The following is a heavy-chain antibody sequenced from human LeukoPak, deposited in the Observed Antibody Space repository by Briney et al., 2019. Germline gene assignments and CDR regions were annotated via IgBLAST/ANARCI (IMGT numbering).Heavy chain of an antibody. J-gene: IGHJ4*02. V-gene: IGHV3-23*01. Sequence: PGGSLRLSCAASGFTFSSYAMSWVRQAPGKGLEWVSAISESGSSTYYADSVKGRFTISRDDSKNTLYLQMNSLRAEDTAVYYCATPVAATFVDFDYWGREPWSPSPQ. CDR2: ISESGSST. CDR3: ATPVAATFVDFDY. D-gene: IGHD2-15*01. CDR1: GFTFSSYA.